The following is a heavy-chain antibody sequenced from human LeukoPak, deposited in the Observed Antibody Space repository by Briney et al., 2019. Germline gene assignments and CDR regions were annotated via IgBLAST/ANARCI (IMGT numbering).Heavy chain of an antibody. Sequence: ASVKVSCKASGYTFTGYYMHWLRQAPGQGLEWMGWINPNSGGTNYAQNFQGRVTMTRDTSISTAYMELSRLKSDDTAVYYCARDGALDYWGQGTLVTVSS. CDR2: INPNSGGT. CDR1: GYTFTGYY. D-gene: IGHD3-16*01. V-gene: IGHV1-2*02. J-gene: IGHJ4*02. CDR3: ARDGALDY.